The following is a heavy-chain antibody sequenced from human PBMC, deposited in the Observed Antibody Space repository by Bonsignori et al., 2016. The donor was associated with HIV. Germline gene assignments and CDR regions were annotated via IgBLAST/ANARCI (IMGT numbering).Heavy chain of an antibody. J-gene: IGHJ4*02. D-gene: IGHD3-22*01. CDR2: TYYRSKWYY. Sequence: WIRQSPSRGLEWLGRTYYRSKWYYDYAVSVKSRITINPDTSKNQFSLQLNSVTPEDTAVYYCARDRPDPIYYFDSSGYRLGYFDYWGQGTLVTVSS. V-gene: IGHV6-1*01. CDR3: ARDRPDPIYYFDSSGYRLGYFDY.